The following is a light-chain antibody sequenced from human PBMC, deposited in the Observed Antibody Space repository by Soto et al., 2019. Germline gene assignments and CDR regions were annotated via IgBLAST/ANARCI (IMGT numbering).Light chain of an antibody. Sequence: EIVLTQSPGTLSLSPGERATLSCRASQSVPKNYLAWYQQKPGQAPRLLTHDASSRATGIPDRFSGSGSGTDFTLTIDTLEPEDFAVYYCQQCSTSPLTFGGGTKVEIK. J-gene: IGKJ4*01. V-gene: IGKV3-20*01. CDR3: QQCSTSPLT. CDR1: QSVPKNY. CDR2: DAS.